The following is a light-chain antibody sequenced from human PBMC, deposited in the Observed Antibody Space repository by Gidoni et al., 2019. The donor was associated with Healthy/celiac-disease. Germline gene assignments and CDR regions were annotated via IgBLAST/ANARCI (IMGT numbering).Light chain of an antibody. CDR2: AAS. J-gene: IGKJ4*01. Sequence: DIQITQSPSSVSASVGDRVTITCRASQGISSWLAWYQQKPGKAPKLLIYAASSLQSGVPSRFSGSVSGAGFTLTISSLQPGDFATYYCQQAHIFPFTFGGXTKVEIK. V-gene: IGKV1-12*01. CDR3: QQAHIFPFT. CDR1: QGISSW.